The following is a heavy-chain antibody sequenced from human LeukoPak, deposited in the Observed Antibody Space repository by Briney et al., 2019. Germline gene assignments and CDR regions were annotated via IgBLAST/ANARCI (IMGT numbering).Heavy chain of an antibody. CDR2: IVVGSGNT. V-gene: IGHV1-58*02. J-gene: IGHJ4*02. CDR1: GFTFTSSA. CDR3: AATQGAVGATTVDY. Sequence: SVKVSCKASGFTFTSSAMQWVRQARGQRLEWIGWIVVGSGNTNYAQKFQERVTITRDMSTSTAYMELSSLRSEDTAVYYCAATQGAVGATTVDYWGQGTLVTVAS. D-gene: IGHD1-26*01.